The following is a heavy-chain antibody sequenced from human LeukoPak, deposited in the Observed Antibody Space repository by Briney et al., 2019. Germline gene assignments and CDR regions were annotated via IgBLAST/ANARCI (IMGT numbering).Heavy chain of an antibody. CDR3: ARDEGDGYDY. V-gene: IGHV4-61*02. CDR2: IYTSGST. D-gene: IGHD5-24*01. Sequence: SSETLSLTCTVSGGSISSGSYYWSWIRQPAGKGLEWIGRIYTSGSTNYNPSLKSRVTISVDTSKNQLSLKLSSVTAADTAVYYCARDEGDGYDYWGQGTLVTVSS. CDR1: GGSISSGSYY. J-gene: IGHJ4*02.